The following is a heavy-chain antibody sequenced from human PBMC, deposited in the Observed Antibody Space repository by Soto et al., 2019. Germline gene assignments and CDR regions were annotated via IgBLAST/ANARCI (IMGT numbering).Heavy chain of an antibody. D-gene: IGHD3-9*01. Sequence: GGPLRFSCAASGLTFSSYWMSWVRQVPGKGLEWVTNIKQDGSEEYYVDSVKGRFTISRDNAKNSLYLKMNILRAEDTAVYYCARRAGVTGYYFDYWGQGTLFTVSS. CDR2: IKQDGSEE. V-gene: IGHV3-7*03. CDR1: GLTFSSYW. CDR3: ARRAGVTGYYFDY. J-gene: IGHJ4*02.